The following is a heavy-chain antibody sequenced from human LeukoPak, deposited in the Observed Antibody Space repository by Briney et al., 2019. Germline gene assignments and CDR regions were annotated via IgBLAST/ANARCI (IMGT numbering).Heavy chain of an antibody. CDR2: ISYDGSNK. CDR1: GFTFSSYD. Sequence: GGSLRLSCAASGFTFSSYDMHWVRQAPGKGLEWVAVISYDGSNKYYADSVKGRFTISRDNSKNTLYLQMNSLRVEDTAIYYCAEPRGPYAVWGRGTLVTVSS. V-gene: IGHV3-30*18. J-gene: IGHJ2*01. D-gene: IGHD3-16*01. CDR3: AEPRGPYAV.